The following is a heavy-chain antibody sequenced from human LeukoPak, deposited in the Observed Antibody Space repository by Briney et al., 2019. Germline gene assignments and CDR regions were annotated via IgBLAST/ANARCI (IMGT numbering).Heavy chain of an antibody. D-gene: IGHD3-16*01. J-gene: IGHJ4*02. CDR1: GFTFSSYA. Sequence: GGSLRLSCAASGFTFSSYAMSWVRQAPGKGLEWVSAISGSGGSTYYADSVKGRFTISRDNSKNTLYLQMNSLRAEDTTVYYCAKGTYDYEAYYWGQGTLVTVSS. CDR2: ISGSGGST. V-gene: IGHV3-23*01. CDR3: AKGTYDYEAYY.